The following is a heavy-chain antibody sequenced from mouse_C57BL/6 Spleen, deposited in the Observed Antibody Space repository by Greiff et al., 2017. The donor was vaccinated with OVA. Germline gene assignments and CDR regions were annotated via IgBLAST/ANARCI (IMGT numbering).Heavy chain of an antibody. J-gene: IGHJ2*01. CDR1: GYTFTDYE. Sequence: QVQLQQSGAELVRPGASVTLSCKASGYTFTDYEMHWVKQTPVHGLEWIGAIDPETGGTASNQKFKGKAILTADKSSSTAYMELRSLTSEDSAVYYCTRDWDGTYYFDYWGQGTTLTVSS. CDR2: IDPETGGT. CDR3: TRDWDGTYYFDY. V-gene: IGHV1-15*01. D-gene: IGHD4-1*01.